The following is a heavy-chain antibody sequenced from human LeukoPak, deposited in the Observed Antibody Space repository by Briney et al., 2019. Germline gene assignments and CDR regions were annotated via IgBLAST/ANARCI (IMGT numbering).Heavy chain of an antibody. Sequence: GASVKVSCTASGYTFTGYYMHWVRQAPGQGLEWMGRINPNTGGTNYAQRFQGRVTMTRDTSISTAYMELSRLRSDDTAVYYCARERCSSTSCQYYFDYWGQGTLVTVSS. CDR2: INPNTGGT. J-gene: IGHJ4*02. CDR1: GYTFTGYY. V-gene: IGHV1-2*06. D-gene: IGHD2-2*01. CDR3: ARERCSSTSCQYYFDY.